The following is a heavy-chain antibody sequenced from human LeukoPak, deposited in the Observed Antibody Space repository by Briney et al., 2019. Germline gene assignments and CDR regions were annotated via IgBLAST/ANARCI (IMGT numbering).Heavy chain of an antibody. Sequence: RGSLRLSCAVSGFSFSSYAMHWVRQAPGKGLEWVAVIRHDETNEYYADSVQGRFTISRDTSKNTLYLQMNSLRAEDTAVYYCAKEYTPSSPLGELDSWGQGTLVTVSS. J-gene: IGHJ4*02. CDR3: AKEYTPSSPLGELDS. CDR2: IRHDETNE. V-gene: IGHV3-30*02. D-gene: IGHD6-6*01. CDR1: GFSFSSYA.